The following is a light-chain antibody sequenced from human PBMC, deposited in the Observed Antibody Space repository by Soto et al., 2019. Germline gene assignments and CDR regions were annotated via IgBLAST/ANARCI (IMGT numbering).Light chain of an antibody. V-gene: IGKV3-15*01. J-gene: IGKJ3*01. CDR2: GAS. CDR1: QRAGSA. CDR3: QQYNDWPPIT. Sequence: EVVMTQSQATLPLSPGEKPTLSCRASQRAGSALAWYQQKPGQAPRLLIYGASTRATDIPARFSGGGSGTEFTLTISSLQSEDFAIYYCQQYNDWPPITFGPGTKVDIK.